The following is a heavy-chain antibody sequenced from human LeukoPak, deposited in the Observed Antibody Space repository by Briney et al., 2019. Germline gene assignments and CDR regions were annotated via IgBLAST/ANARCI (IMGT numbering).Heavy chain of an antibody. CDR2: TNHSGST. Sequence: SETLSLTCAVYGGSFSGYYWSWIRQPPGKGLEWIGETNHSGSTNYNPSLKSRVTISVDTSKNQFSLKLSSVTAADTAVYYCARRGITMVRGVTDYWGQGTLVTVSS. D-gene: IGHD3-10*01. CDR3: ARRGITMVRGVTDY. CDR1: GGSFSGYY. J-gene: IGHJ4*02. V-gene: IGHV4-34*01.